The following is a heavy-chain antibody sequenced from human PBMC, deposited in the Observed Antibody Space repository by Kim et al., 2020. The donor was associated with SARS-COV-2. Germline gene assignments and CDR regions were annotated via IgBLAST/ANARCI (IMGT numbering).Heavy chain of an antibody. D-gene: IGHD4-17*01. CDR2: IYYSGST. J-gene: IGHJ6*02. Sequence: SETLSLTCTVSGGSISSSSYYWGWIRQPPGKGLEWIGSIYYSGSTYYNPSLKSRVTISVDTSKNQFTLKLSPVTAADTAVYYCASLNYGDYKYYYYGMDVWGQGTTVTVSS. CDR3: ASLNYGDYKYYYYGMDV. CDR1: GGSISSSSYY. V-gene: IGHV4-39*01.